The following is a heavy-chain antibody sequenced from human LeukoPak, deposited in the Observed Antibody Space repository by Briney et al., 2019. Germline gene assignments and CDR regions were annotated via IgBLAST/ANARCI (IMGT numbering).Heavy chain of an antibody. D-gene: IGHD2-15*01. CDR3: ARGRKVAAITLGYYFDY. V-gene: IGHV3-23*01. J-gene: IGHJ4*02. CDR1: GFTFSSYA. Sequence: GGSLRLSCAASGFTFSSYAMSWVRQAPGKGLEWVSAISGSGGSTYYADSVKGRFTISRDNSKNTLYLQMNSLRAEDTAVYYCARGRKVAAITLGYYFDYWGQGTLVTVSS. CDR2: ISGSGGST.